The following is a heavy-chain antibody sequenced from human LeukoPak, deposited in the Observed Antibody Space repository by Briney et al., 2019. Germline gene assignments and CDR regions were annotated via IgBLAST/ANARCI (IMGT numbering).Heavy chain of an antibody. CDR1: GGSFSGYY. CDR2: INHSGST. Sequence: SETLSLTCAVYGGSFSGYYWIWIRQPPGKGLEWIGEINHSGSTNYNPSLKSRVTISVDTSKNQFSLKLSSVTAADTAVYYCARGNNRNYLIDYWGQGTLVTVSS. J-gene: IGHJ4*02. D-gene: IGHD1-7*01. V-gene: IGHV4-34*01. CDR3: ARGNNRNYLIDY.